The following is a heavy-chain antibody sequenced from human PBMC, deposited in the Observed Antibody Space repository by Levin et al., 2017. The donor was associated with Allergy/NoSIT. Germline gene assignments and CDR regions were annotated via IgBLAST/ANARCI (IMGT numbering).Heavy chain of an antibody. J-gene: IGHJ5*02. CDR2: IHYTGYT. V-gene: IGHV4-59*08. CDR3: ARSAHGTVIPAAIFAFDP. D-gene: IGHD2-2*01. Sequence: SQTLSLTCTVSGGSISSSYWSWIRQSPGKRPEWIGYIHYTGYTNYSPSLKSRVTISLDTSKNQFSLKLTSVTAAETAVYSRARSAHGTVIPAAIFAFDPWGQGILVTVSS. CDR1: GGSISSSY.